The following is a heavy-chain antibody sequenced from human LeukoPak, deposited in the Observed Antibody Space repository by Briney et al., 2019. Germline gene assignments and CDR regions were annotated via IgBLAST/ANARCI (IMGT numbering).Heavy chain of an antibody. V-gene: IGHV4-4*07. J-gene: IGHJ6*03. D-gene: IGHD6-13*01. CDR2: INASGTT. CDR1: GGSISDYY. CDR3: ARGLSSSWSFYYYYYYMDV. Sequence: SETLSLTCSVSGGSISDYYWTWIRQPAGKGLEWIGRINASGTTRYNPSLKSRVTISVDTSKNQFSLKLSSVTAADTAVYYCARGLSSSWSFYYYYYYMDVWGKGTTVTVSS.